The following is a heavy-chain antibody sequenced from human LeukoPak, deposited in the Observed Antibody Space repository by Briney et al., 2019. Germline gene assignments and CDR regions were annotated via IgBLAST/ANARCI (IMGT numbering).Heavy chain of an antibody. CDR3: AKGRGSGYYYYYYGMDV. J-gene: IGHJ6*02. D-gene: IGHD3-10*01. V-gene: IGHV3-23*01. CDR1: GFTFSSYA. CDR2: ISGSGGST. Sequence: GGSLRLSCAASGFTFSSYAMSWVRQAPGKGLEWVSAISGSGGSTYYADSVKGRFTISRDNSKNTLYLQMNSLGAEDTAVYYCAKGRGSGYYYYYYGMDVWGQGTTVTVSS.